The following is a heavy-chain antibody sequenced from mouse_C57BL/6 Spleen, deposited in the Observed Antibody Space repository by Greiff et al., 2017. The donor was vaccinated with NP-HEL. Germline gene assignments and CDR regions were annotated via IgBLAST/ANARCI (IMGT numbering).Heavy chain of an antibody. CDR2: INPSNGGT. D-gene: IGHD4-1*01. V-gene: IGHV1-53*01. CDR3: ARRGRLTGPCDY. Sequence: VQLQQPGTELVKPGASVKLSCKASGYTFTSYWMHWVKQRPGQGLEWIGNINPSNGGTNYNEKFKSKATLTVDKSSSTAYMQLSSLTSEDSAVYDWARRGRLTGPCDYWGQGTTLTVSS. J-gene: IGHJ2*01. CDR1: GYTFTSYW.